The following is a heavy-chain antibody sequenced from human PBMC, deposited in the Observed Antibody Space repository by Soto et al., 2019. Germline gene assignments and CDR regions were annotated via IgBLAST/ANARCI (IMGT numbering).Heavy chain of an antibody. Sequence: ASVKVSCKASGYTFTSYAMHWARQAPGQRLEWMGWINGGNGNTKYSQKFQGRVTITRDTSASTAYMELSSLRSEDTAVYYCARSFVVVTDFDYWGQGTLVTVSS. J-gene: IGHJ4*02. CDR1: GYTFTSYA. D-gene: IGHD2-21*02. CDR2: INGGNGNT. V-gene: IGHV1-3*01. CDR3: ARSFVVVTDFDY.